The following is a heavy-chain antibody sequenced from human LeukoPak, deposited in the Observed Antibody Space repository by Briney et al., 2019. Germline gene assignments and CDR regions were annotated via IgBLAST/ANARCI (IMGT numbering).Heavy chain of an antibody. D-gene: IGHD3-10*01. Sequence: PGGSLRLSCGASGFTLSTYAMSWVRQAPGKGLEWVSVIYSGGSTYYADSVKGRFTISRDNSKNTLYLQMNSLRAEDTAVYYCARDSWFGELGFDYWGQGTLVTVSS. J-gene: IGHJ4*02. CDR2: IYSGGST. V-gene: IGHV3-53*01. CDR1: GFTLSTYA. CDR3: ARDSWFGELGFDY.